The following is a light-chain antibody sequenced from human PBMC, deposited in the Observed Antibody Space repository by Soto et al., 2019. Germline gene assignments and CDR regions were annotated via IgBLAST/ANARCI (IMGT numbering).Light chain of an antibody. J-gene: IGKJ1*01. V-gene: IGKV1-39*01. Sequence: DIKMTQSPSYLSASVGDRVTITCRASQTIVTYLNWYQQKPGNAPKLLIYAASNLQNGVPSRFSGSGSGTDFTLTISSLQPEDFATYFCQQTSSNPRTFGQGTKVDI. CDR3: QQTSSNPRT. CDR2: AAS. CDR1: QTIVTY.